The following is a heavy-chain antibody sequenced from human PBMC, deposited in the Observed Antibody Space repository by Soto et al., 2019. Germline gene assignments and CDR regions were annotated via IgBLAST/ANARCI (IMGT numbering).Heavy chain of an antibody. Sequence: SVKVSCKASGYTFTSYDINWVRQATGQGLEWMGGMNPIIGNANYAQKFQGRVTITADESTSTAYMELSSLRSEDTAVYYCARKSSIAAYDYWGQGTLVTVSS. CDR3: ARKSSIAAYDY. D-gene: IGHD6-6*01. V-gene: IGHV1-69*13. CDR1: GYTFTSYD. CDR2: MNPIIGNA. J-gene: IGHJ4*02.